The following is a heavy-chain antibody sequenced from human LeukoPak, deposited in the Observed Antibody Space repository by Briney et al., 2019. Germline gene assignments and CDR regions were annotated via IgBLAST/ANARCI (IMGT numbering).Heavy chain of an antibody. Sequence: SETLSLTCTVSGGSISSSSYYWGWIRQPPGKGLEWIGSIYCSGSTYYNPSLKSRVTISVDTSKNQFSLKLSSVTAADTAVYYCARVADGQDAFDIWGQGTMVTVSS. CDR1: GGSISSSSYY. V-gene: IGHV4-39*07. CDR3: ARVADGQDAFDI. J-gene: IGHJ3*02. CDR2: IYCSGST.